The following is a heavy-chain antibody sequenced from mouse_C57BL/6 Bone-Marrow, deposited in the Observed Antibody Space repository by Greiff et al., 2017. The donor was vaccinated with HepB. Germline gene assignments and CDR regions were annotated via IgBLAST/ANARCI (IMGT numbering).Heavy chain of an antibody. Sequence: VQLHQPGAELVKPGASVKLSCKASGYTFTSYWMHWVKQRPGQGLEWIGMIHPNSGSTNYNEKFKSKATLTVDKSSSTAYMQLSSLTSEDSAVYYCARWLLLGFDYWGQGTTLTVSS. CDR3: ARWLLLGFDY. D-gene: IGHD2-3*01. V-gene: IGHV1-64*01. CDR2: IHPNSGST. CDR1: GYTFTSYW. J-gene: IGHJ2*01.